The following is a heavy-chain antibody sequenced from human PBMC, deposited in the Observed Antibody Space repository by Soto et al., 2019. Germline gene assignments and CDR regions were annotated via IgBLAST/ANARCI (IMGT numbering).Heavy chain of an antibody. Sequence: GSLRLSCAASGFTFSSYSMNWVRQAPGKGLEWVSYISSSSSTIYYADSVKGRFTISRDNAKNSLYLQMNSLRDEDTAVYYCARESSSYNWFDSWGQGTLVTVSS. D-gene: IGHD6-13*01. CDR1: GFTFSSYS. V-gene: IGHV3-48*02. J-gene: IGHJ5*01. CDR3: ARESSSYNWFDS. CDR2: ISSSSSTI.